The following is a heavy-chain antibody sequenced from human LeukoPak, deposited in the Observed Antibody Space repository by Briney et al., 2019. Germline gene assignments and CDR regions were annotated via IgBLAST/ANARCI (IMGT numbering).Heavy chain of an antibody. CDR3: ARGPGEVADYCYGMDV. V-gene: IGHV5-10-1*01. J-gene: IGHJ6*02. Sequence: GESLMISCKGSGYSFISYWISWVRQMPGKGLEWMGRIDPSDSYTNYSPSFQGHVTISADKSISTPYLQWSSLKASDTAMYYCARGPGEVADYCYGMDVWGQGTTVTVSS. D-gene: IGHD3-10*01. CDR1: GYSFISYW. CDR2: IDPSDSYT.